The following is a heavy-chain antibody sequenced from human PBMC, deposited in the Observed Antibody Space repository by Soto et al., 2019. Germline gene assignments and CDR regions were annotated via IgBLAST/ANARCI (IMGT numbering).Heavy chain of an antibody. CDR2: IYYSGST. J-gene: IGHJ4*02. Sequence: PSETLSLTCTVSGGSISSRGYYWGWIRQPPGKGLEWIGSIYYSGSTYYNPSLKSRVTISVDTSKNQFSLKLSSVTAADTAVYYCARHDWAKPFDYWGQGTLVTVSS. CDR1: GGSISSRGYY. D-gene: IGHD3-9*01. CDR3: ARHDWAKPFDY. V-gene: IGHV4-39*01.